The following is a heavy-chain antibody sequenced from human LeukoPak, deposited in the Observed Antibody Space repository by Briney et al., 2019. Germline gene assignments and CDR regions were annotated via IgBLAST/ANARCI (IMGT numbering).Heavy chain of an antibody. D-gene: IGHD5-24*01. CDR1: GGTFSTYD. V-gene: IGHV1-69*06. J-gene: IGHJ5*02. Sequence: SVKVSCKASGGTFSTYDISWVRQAPGQGLEWMGGITPMFGRTIYAQKLQGRVTITADKATSTAYMELSSLRSEDTAVYYCARGWLQFPRGVQSWFDPWGQGTLVTVSS. CDR2: ITPMFGRT. CDR3: ARGWLQFPRGVQSWFDP.